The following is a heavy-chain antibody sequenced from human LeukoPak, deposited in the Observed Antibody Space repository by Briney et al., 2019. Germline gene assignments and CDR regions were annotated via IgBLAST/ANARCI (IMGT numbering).Heavy chain of an antibody. CDR1: GGSISSGDYY. CDR3: AREDRGIVAPDY. D-gene: IGHD5-12*01. V-gene: IGHV4-30-4*02. CDR2: IYYSGSA. J-gene: IGHJ4*02. Sequence: SDPLSLTCTVSGGSISSGDYYWSWIRQPPGKGLEWIGYIYYSGSAYYNPSLKSRVTISVDTSKNQFSRKLSSVTAADTAVYYCAREDRGIVAPDYWGQGTLVTVSS.